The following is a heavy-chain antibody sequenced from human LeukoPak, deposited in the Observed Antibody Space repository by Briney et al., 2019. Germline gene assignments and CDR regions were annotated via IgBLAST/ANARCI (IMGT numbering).Heavy chain of an antibody. CDR3: TSNLYCSTSSCYTLDN. D-gene: IGHD2-2*02. CDR1: GFTFSNGW. V-gene: IGHV3-15*01. Sequence: GGFLRLSCAASGFTFSNGWMSWVRQAPGKGLEWVGRIKSKSERGTTDYAAPMKGRFTISRDGSTNTVYLHMNSLKTEDTAVYFCTSNLYCSTSSCYTLDNWGQGTLVAVSP. J-gene: IGHJ4*02. CDR2: IKSKSERGTT.